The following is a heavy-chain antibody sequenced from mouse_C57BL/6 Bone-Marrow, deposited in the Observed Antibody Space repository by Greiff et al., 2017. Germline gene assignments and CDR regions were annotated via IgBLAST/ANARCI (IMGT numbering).Heavy chain of an antibody. CDR3: TRLNYGSSFAY. CDR1: GYTFTDYE. Sequence: QVQLKQSGAELVRPGASVTLSCKASGYTFTDYEMHWVKQTPVHGLEWIGAIDPETGGTAYNQKFKGKAILTADKSSSTAYMELRSLTSEDSAVYYCTRLNYGSSFAYWGQGTLVTVSA. CDR2: IDPETGGT. V-gene: IGHV1-15*01. J-gene: IGHJ3*01. D-gene: IGHD1-1*01.